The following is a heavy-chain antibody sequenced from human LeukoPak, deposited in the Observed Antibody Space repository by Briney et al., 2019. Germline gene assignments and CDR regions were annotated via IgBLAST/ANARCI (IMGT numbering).Heavy chain of an antibody. CDR2: ISGSGDAT. D-gene: IGHD7-27*01. V-gene: IGHV3-23*01. CDR1: GFIFSNYA. CDR3: AREATGGAFDI. Sequence: GGSLRLSCAVSGFIFSNYAMSWVRQAPGKGLEWVSSISGSGDATKYADSVMGRFTISRDNSKNTLYLQMNSLRAEDTAVYYCAREATGGAFDIWGQGTMVTVSS. J-gene: IGHJ3*02.